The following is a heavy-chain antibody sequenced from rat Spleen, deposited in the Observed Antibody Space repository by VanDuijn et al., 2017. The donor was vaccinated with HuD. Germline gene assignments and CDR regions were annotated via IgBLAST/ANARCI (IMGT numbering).Heavy chain of an antibody. CDR2: ISYDGSST. J-gene: IGHJ2*01. V-gene: IGHV5-7*01. Sequence: EVQLVESGGALVQPGRSLKLSCAASGFTFSSYDMAWVRQAPTKGLEWVATISYDGSSTYYRDSVKGRFTISRDNAKSTLYLQIDSLRSEDTATYYCARLYSDGYEYFDYWGQGVMVTVSS. CDR3: ARLYSDGYEYFDY. D-gene: IGHD1-12*03. CDR1: GFTFSSYD.